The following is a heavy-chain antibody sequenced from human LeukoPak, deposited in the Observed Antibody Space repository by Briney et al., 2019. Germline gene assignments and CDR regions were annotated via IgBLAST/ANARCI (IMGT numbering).Heavy chain of an antibody. CDR1: GFTFSSYW. D-gene: IGHD5-18*01. CDR2: IKQDGSEK. CDR3: ASYRDTAMAVDY. J-gene: IGHJ4*02. Sequence: GGSLRLSCAASGFTFSSYWMSWVRQAPGKGLEWVANIKQDGSEKYYVDSVKGRFTISRDNAKNSLYLQMKSLRAEDTAVYYCASYRDTAMAVDYWGQGTLVTVSS. V-gene: IGHV3-7*02.